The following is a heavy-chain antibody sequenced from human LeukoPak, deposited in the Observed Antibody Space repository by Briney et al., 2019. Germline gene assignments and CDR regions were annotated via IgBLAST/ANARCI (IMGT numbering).Heavy chain of an antibody. V-gene: IGHV3-20*04. CDR2: INWNGGST. CDR1: GFTFDDYG. Sequence: PGGSLRLSSAASGFTFDDYGMSWVRQAPGKGLEWVSGINWNGGSTGHADSVKGRFTISRDNAKNSLYLQMNSLRAEDTALYYCARGHSYYYDSSGYHYWGQGTLVTVSS. J-gene: IGHJ4*02. CDR3: ARGHSYYYDSSGYHY. D-gene: IGHD3-22*01.